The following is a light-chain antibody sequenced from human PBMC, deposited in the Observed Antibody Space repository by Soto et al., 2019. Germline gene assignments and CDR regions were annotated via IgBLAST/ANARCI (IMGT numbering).Light chain of an antibody. CDR1: QGISRY. CDR3: QETFTTPYT. J-gene: IGKJ2*01. V-gene: IGKV1-39*01. Sequence: DIQMTQSPSSLSASVGDRVTITCRASQGISRYLNWYQQKPGKAPKVLIYGASNLESGVPSRFSGSGSGTDFSLTISSLQAGDFATYFCQETFTTPYTFGQGTKLEIK. CDR2: GAS.